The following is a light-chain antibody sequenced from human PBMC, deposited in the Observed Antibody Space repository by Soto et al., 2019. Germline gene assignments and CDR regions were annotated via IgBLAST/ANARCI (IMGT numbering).Light chain of an antibody. CDR3: WSNACRYYFF. CDR2: DVS. Sequence: QSALTQPRSVSGSPGQSVTISCTGTSSDVGGYNYVSWYQQHPGKAPKLMIYDVSKRPSGVPDRFSGSKSGNTASLTISGIQAEDKPYYYWWSNACRYYFFLGTGTKVTVL. J-gene: IGLJ1*01. CDR1: SSDVGGYNY. V-gene: IGLV2-11*01.